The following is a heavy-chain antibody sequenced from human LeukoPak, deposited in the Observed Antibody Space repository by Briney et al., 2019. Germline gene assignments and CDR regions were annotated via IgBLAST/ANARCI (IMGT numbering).Heavy chain of an antibody. D-gene: IGHD2-2*01. J-gene: IGHJ3*02. CDR1: GYTFTLYV. CDR3: ASTSYARSLPIFAFDI. CDR2: ISAYNGNT. V-gene: IGHV1-18*01. Sequence: ASVKVSCKASGYTFTLYVISWVRQAPGQGLEWMGWISAYNGNTNYAQKVQGRVTMTTETSTGTAYMELSRLRSDDTAVYYCASTSYARSLPIFAFDIWGQGTMVTVSS.